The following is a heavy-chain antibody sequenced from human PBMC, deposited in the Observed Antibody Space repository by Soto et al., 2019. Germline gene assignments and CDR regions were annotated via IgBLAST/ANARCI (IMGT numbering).Heavy chain of an antibody. CDR1: GFSLSTSGVG. V-gene: IGHV2-5*02. J-gene: IGHJ4*02. CDR3: AHSPGMLRGVPDY. D-gene: IGHD3-10*01. Sequence: QITLKESGPTLVRPTQTLTLTCTFSGFSLSTSGVGVGWIRQPPGKALEWLAVIYSDDDQRYSPSLESRLTLYHDTSTSQVVLTMTNMDSVDTSTYFCAHSPGMLRGVPDYWGQGTLVTVSS. CDR2: IYSDDDQ.